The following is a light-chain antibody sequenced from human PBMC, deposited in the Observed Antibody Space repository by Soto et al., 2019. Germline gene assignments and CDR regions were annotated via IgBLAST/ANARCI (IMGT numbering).Light chain of an antibody. CDR3: QQLNSYPIT. CDR2: AAS. Sequence: DLVLTQSPGSLAVSLGETVTIKCKSSQSVLRGSNSKNLLAWYQQKPGKAPKLLIYAASTLQSGVPSRFSGSGSGTDFTLTISSLQPEDFATYYCQQLNSYPITFGQGTRLEIK. CDR1: QSVLRGSNSK. V-gene: IGKV1-9*01. J-gene: IGKJ5*01.